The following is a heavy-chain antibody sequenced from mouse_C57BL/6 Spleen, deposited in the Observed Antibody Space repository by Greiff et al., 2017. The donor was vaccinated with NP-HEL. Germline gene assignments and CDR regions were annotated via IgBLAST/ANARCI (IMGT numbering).Heavy chain of an antibody. V-gene: IGHV1-64*01. CDR1: GYTFTSYW. J-gene: IGHJ4*01. Sequence: QVQLQQPGAELVKPGASVKLSCKASGYTFTSYWMHWVKQRPGQGLEWIGMIHPNSGSTNYNEKFKSKATLTVDKSSSTAYMQLSSLTSEDSAVYYCARKYYGSYAMDYWGQGTSVTVSS. CDR3: ARKYYGSYAMDY. CDR2: IHPNSGST. D-gene: IGHD1-1*01.